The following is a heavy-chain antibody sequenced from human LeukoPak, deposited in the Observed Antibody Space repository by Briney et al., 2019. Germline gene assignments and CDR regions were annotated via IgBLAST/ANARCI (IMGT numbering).Heavy chain of an antibody. J-gene: IGHJ3*02. CDR2: NRDKSKSYTT. CDR1: GFTVSDHY. Sequence: GGSLRLSCVASGFTVSDHYIDWVRQAPGKGLEWVGRNRDKSKSYTTDYAASVRGRFTISRDDSKNLLYLQMYSLKTEDTAVYFCTRPSYYDSRGYSTNGFDIWGQGTMVTVSS. D-gene: IGHD3-22*01. V-gene: IGHV3-72*01. CDR3: TRPSYYDSRGYSTNGFDI.